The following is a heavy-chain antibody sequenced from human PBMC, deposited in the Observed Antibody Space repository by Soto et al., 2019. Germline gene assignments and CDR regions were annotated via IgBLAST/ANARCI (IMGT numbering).Heavy chain of an antibody. CDR2: IIPIFGTA. J-gene: IGHJ4*02. CDR3: ASPQNGLEYYFDY. D-gene: IGHD3-3*01. CDR1: GGTFSSYA. Sequence: ASVKVSCKASGGTFSSYAISWVRQAPGQGLEWMGGIIPIFGTANYAQKFQGRVTITADESTSTAYMELSSLRSEDTAVYYCASPQNGLEYYFDYWGQGTLVTVSS. V-gene: IGHV1-69*13.